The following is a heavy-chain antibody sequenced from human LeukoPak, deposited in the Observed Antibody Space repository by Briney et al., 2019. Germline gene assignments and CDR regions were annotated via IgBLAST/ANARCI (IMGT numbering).Heavy chain of an antibody. D-gene: IGHD3-16*01. CDR3: ARGGLGPDFVFDY. Sequence: SETLSLTCAVYGGAFSGYYWSWIRQPPGKGLEWIGEINHSGSTNYNPSLKSRVTISVDTSKNQFSLKLSSVTAADTAVYYCARGGLGPDFVFDYWGQGTLVTVSS. CDR1: GGAFSGYY. V-gene: IGHV4-34*01. CDR2: INHSGST. J-gene: IGHJ4*02.